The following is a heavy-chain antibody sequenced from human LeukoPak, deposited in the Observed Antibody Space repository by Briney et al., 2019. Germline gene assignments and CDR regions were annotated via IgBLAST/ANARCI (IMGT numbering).Heavy chain of an antibody. D-gene: IGHD2-21*01. CDR3: ARLDSCGADSCIDS. CDR1: GNSITGFH. Sequence: SETLSLPCSVSGNSITGFHWGWIRQPPGKGLEWIGYIQASGTTNHNPSLKRRVTISIDTSKAQFSLNVNSVSAADTAMYYCARLDSCGADSCIDSWGQGNLVIVSS. J-gene: IGHJ4*02. CDR2: IQASGTT. V-gene: IGHV4-59*01.